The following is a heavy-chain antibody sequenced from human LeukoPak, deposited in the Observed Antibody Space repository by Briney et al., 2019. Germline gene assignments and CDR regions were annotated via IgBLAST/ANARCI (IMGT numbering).Heavy chain of an antibody. V-gene: IGHV3-23*01. D-gene: IGHD3-3*01. Sequence: GGSLRLSCAASGFTFSSYAMSWVRQAPGKGLEWVSAISGSGGSTYYADSVKGRFTISRDNSKNTLYLQMNSLRAEDTAVYYCARDLGGYYGGRYMDVWGKGTTVTVSS. J-gene: IGHJ6*03. CDR2: ISGSGGST. CDR3: ARDLGGYYGGRYMDV. CDR1: GFTFSSYA.